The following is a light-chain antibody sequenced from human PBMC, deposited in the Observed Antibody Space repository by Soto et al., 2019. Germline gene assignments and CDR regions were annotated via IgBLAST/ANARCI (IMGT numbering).Light chain of an antibody. Sequence: SLSAPVGDTVPITCRASQSISSYLNWYQQKPGKAPKLLIYAASSLQSGVPSRFSGSGSGTDFTLTISSLQPDDFATYCSHQSYLPIPFCEGRLLEIK. CDR3: HQSYLPIP. V-gene: IGKV1-39*01. J-gene: IGKJ5*01. CDR1: QSISSY. CDR2: AAS.